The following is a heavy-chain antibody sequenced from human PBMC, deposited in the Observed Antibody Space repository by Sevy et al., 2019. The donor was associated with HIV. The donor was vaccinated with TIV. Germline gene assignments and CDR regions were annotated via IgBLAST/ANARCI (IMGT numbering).Heavy chain of an antibody. Sequence: GGSLRLSCAASGFTFSNYWMSWVRQAPGKGLEWVANIKKDGSEKYYVDSVKGRFTISRDNAKNSLFLQMNSLRAEDTALYYCARDCSSTSCLWGLDVWGRGTTVTVSS. CDR3: ARDCSSTSCLWGLDV. J-gene: IGHJ6*02. D-gene: IGHD2-2*01. CDR2: IKKDGSEK. V-gene: IGHV3-7*03. CDR1: GFTFSNYW.